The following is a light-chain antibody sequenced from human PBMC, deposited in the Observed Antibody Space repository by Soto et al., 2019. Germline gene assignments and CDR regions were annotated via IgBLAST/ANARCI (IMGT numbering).Light chain of an antibody. Sequence: QSVLTQPASVSGSPGQSITISCPGTSSDGGGYNYVSWYQQHPCKAPKLMISEVSNRPPGVSNRFSGSKSGNTASLTISGLQAEDEADYYCSSYTSSSTLVVFGGGTKLTVL. CDR3: SSYTSSSTLVV. V-gene: IGLV2-14*01. CDR1: SSDGGGYNY. CDR2: EVS. J-gene: IGLJ2*01.